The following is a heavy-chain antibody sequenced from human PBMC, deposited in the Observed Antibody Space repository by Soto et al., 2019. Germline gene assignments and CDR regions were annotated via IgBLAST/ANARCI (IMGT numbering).Heavy chain of an antibody. CDR1: GGTFSSYA. V-gene: IGHV1-69*13. Sequence: SVTVSCKASGGTFSSYAIIWVRQAPGQGLEWMGGIIPIFGTANYAQKFQGRVTITADESTSTAYMELSSLRSEDTAVYYCASYHRVYPPTKPRFQHWGQGTLVTVSS. J-gene: IGHJ1*01. CDR2: IIPIFGTA. CDR3: ASYHRVYPPTKPRFQH. D-gene: IGHD6-13*01.